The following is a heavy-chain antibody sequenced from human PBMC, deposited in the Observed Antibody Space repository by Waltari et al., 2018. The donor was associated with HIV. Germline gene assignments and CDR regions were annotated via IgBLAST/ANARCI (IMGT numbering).Heavy chain of an antibody. CDR1: GYIFTDNF. CDR3: AREGMKYVDL. Sequence: QVELVQPEAEVGKPGASVKVSCEAYGYIFTDNFIHWVRQAPGQGLEWMGWIKTRSGGTKVAQKFQGWVTMNMDMSTTTAYMELRRLTDDDTAIYYCAREGMKYVDLWGRGTLVTVSS. V-gene: IGHV1-2*04. D-gene: IGHD3-10*01. J-gene: IGHJ2*01. CDR2: IKTRSGGT.